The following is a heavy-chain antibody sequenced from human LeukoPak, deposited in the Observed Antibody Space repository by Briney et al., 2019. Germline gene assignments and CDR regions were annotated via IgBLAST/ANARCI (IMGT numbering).Heavy chain of an antibody. J-gene: IGHJ3*02. V-gene: IGHV1-46*01. CDR3: ARVRDGYNDAYDI. Sequence: AASVKVSCKASGYTFSNYNIHWVRQAPGQGLEWMGIVNPSGDSTNYAQNFQGRVTMTGDTSTSTVYMELSSLRSEDTAVYYCARVRDGYNDAYDIWGQGTMVTVPS. D-gene: IGHD5-24*01. CDR1: GYTFSNYN. CDR2: VNPSGDST.